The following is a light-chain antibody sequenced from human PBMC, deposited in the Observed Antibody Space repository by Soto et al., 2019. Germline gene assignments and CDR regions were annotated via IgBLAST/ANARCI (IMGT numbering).Light chain of an antibody. CDR1: QSLLHSDGNNR. CDR2: LGS. CDR3: MQALQTPLT. J-gene: IGKJ4*01. V-gene: IGKV2-28*01. Sequence: DIVMTQSPLSLPVTPGEPASISCRSSQSLLHSDGNNRLDWYVQKPGQSPQLLIHLGSIRASGVHDRFSGSVSGTAFTLKISSVEADDVGIYYCMQALQTPLTFGGGTKVELK.